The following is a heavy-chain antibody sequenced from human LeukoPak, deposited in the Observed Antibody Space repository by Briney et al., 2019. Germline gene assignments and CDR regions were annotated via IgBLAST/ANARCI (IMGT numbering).Heavy chain of an antibody. V-gene: IGHV4-38-2*02. CDR2: IYHSGST. CDR1: GYSISSGYY. CDR3: ARHVGSGSTLKHYYYYYYYMDV. Sequence: SETLSLTCTVSGYSISSGYYWGWIRQPPGKGLEWIGSIYHSGSTYYNPSLKSRVTISVDTSKNQFSLKLSSVTAADTAVYYCARHVGSGSTLKHYYYYYYYMDVWGKGTTVTVSS. J-gene: IGHJ6*03. D-gene: IGHD6-19*01.